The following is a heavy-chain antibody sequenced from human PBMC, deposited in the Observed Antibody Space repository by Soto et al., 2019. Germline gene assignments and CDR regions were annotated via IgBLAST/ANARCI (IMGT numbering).Heavy chain of an antibody. Sequence: GGPLRLSCAAAEFTCSSYGMHRVRQAPGKGLEWVAVIWYDGSNKYYADSVKGRFTISRDNSKNTLYLQMNSLRAEDTAVYYCARERAQAGSFDYWGQGTLVTVSS. CDR3: ARERAQAGSFDY. J-gene: IGHJ4*02. CDR1: EFTCSSYG. D-gene: IGHD6-13*01. CDR2: IWYDGSNK. V-gene: IGHV3-33*01.